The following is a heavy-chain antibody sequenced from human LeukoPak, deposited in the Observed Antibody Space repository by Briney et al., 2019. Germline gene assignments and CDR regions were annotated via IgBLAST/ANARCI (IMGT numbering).Heavy chain of an antibody. Sequence: GGSLRLSCAASGFTFTSYAMSWVRQAPGKGLEWVANIKQEGIEKNYAHSVRGRFTISRDNVKNSVFLEMNSLTVEDTAVYYCAGGGGWLVVSWGQGTLVTVSS. CDR1: GFTFTSYA. CDR3: AGGGGWLVVS. D-gene: IGHD2-8*02. J-gene: IGHJ5*02. CDR2: IKQEGIEK. V-gene: IGHV3-7*01.